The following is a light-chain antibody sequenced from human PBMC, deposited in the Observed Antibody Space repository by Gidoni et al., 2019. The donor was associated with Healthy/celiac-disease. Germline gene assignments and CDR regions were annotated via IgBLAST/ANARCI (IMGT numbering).Light chain of an antibody. CDR3: QQYNSYPWT. CDR1: QSISSW. CDR2: NAS. J-gene: IGKJ1*01. Sequence: IQMTQSPSTLSASVGDRVTITCRASQSISSWLAWYQQKPGKAPKLLIYNASSLESGVPSRFSGSGSGTDFTLTISSLQPDDFATYYCQQYNSYPWTFGQXTKVETK. V-gene: IGKV1-5*03.